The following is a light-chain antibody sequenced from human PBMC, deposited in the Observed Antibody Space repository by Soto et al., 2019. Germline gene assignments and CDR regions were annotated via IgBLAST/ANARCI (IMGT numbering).Light chain of an antibody. Sequence: SYELTQPPSVSVAPGQTARITCGGNNIGSKSVHWYQQKPGQAPVLVVYDDSDRPSGIPERFSGSNSGNTATLTISRVEAGDGPGFYWEVGDRNRDYGVFGGGNKPPLL. V-gene: IGLV3-21*02. CDR3: EVGDRNRDYGV. CDR2: DDS. CDR1: NIGSKS. J-gene: IGLJ2*01.